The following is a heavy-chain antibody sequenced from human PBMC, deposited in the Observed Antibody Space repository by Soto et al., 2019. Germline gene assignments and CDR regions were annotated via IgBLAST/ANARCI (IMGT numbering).Heavy chain of an antibody. CDR3: AIQIVGAKIGVVY. V-gene: IGHV3-23*01. Sequence: EVQLLESGGGLVQPGGSLRLSCAASGFTFSSYAMSWVRQAPGKGLEWVSAISGSGGSTYYAGSVKGRFTISRDNSMNTLDLQMNSLRVEDTAVYYCAIQIVGAKIGVVYWGHGTLVSVSS. CDR2: ISGSGGST. J-gene: IGHJ4*01. D-gene: IGHD1-26*01. CDR1: GFTFSSYA.